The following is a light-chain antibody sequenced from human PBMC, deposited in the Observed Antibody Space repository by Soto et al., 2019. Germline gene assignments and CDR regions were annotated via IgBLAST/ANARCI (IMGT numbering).Light chain of an antibody. Sequence: ILLTLSPGTLSLYPGERATFSCRASQSVSSNYLAWYQQKPGQAPRLLIYAASSRATGIPDRFSGSGSGTDFTLTISRLEPEDFAVYYCQQYGTSWWTFGQGSKVDI. CDR2: AAS. J-gene: IGKJ1*01. CDR3: QQYGTSWWT. V-gene: IGKV3-20*01. CDR1: QSVSSNY.